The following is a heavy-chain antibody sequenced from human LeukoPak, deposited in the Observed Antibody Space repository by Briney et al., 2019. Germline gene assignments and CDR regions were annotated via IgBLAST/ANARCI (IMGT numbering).Heavy chain of an antibody. Sequence: GGSLRLSCAASGLTVNSKYMSWVRQAPGKGLEWVSIIYSGGSTNYADSVKGRFTISRDNSKNTLYVQMNSLRAEDTAVYYCAKWHYDFWSGYYTGVDYWGRGTLVTVSS. CDR3: AKWHYDFWSGYYTGVDY. CDR1: GLTVNSKY. J-gene: IGHJ4*02. V-gene: IGHV3-53*01. CDR2: IYSGGST. D-gene: IGHD3-3*01.